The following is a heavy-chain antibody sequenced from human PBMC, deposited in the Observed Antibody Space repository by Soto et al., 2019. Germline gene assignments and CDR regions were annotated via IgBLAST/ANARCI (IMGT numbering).Heavy chain of an antibody. CDR3: AAGGYSYGSRSDY. D-gene: IGHD5-18*01. CDR2: IVVGSGNT. V-gene: IGHV1-58*02. J-gene: IGHJ4*02. CDR1: GFTFTSSA. Sequence: ASVKVSCKASGFTFTSSAMQWVRQARGQRLEWIGWIVVGSGNTNYAQKFQERVTITRDMSTSTAYMELSSLRSEDTAVYYCAAGGYSYGSRSDYWGQGTLVTVSS.